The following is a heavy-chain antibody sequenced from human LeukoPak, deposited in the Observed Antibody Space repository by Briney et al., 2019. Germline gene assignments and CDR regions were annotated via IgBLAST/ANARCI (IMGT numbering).Heavy chain of an antibody. CDR2: ISAYNGTT. V-gene: IGHV1-18*01. D-gene: IGHD6-13*01. CDR1: GYTFTSYG. J-gene: IGHJ4*02. Sequence: GASVKVSCKASGYTFTSYGISWVRQAPGQGIELMGWISAYNGTTNYAQKLQGRVTMTTDTSTSTAYMELRSLRSDDTAVYYCARDRRVYSSSWYEYGYWGQGTLVTVSS. CDR3: ARDRRVYSSSWYEYGY.